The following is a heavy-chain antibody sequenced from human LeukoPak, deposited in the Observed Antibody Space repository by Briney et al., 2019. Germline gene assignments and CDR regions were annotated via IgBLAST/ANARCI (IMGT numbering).Heavy chain of an antibody. D-gene: IGHD6-19*01. Sequence: GGSLRLSCAASGFTLSSYWMHWVRQTPGKGLVWVSRINSDGNSRTYADSVKGRFTTSRDNAKNTLYLQMDSLRAGDTGVYYCARDPAPSGWYDYWGQGTLVTVSS. CDR2: INSDGNSR. CDR1: GFTLSSYW. V-gene: IGHV3-74*01. CDR3: ARDPAPSGWYDY. J-gene: IGHJ4*02.